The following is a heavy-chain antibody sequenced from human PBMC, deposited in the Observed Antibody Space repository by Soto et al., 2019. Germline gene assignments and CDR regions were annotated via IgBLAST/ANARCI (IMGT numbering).Heavy chain of an antibody. V-gene: IGHV1-69*01. CDR2: IVPMFGTA. CDR3: ARDHRLTTGEIDC. Sequence: QVQLVQSGAVVKKPGSSVKVSCKASGGTFSNYAISWVRQAPGQGLEWMGGIVPMFGTATYVQKFQDRVKITADESTSTAYLELSSLRSEDTAVYYCARDHRLTTGEIDCWGQGTLVVVSS. J-gene: IGHJ4*02. CDR1: GGTFSNYA. D-gene: IGHD4-17*01.